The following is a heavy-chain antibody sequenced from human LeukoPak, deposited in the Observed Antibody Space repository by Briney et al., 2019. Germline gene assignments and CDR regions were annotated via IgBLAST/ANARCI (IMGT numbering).Heavy chain of an antibody. D-gene: IGHD4-17*01. CDR2: ISGGGGNT. CDR3: AKDSPTVTTVGWGAR. Sequence: GGSLRLSCAASGFTFSSYAMSWVRQAPGKGLEWVSAISGGGGNTYYADSVKGRFTISRDNSRNTLFLQMNSVRVEDTAVYYCAKDSPTVTTVGWGARWGEGTLVTVSS. CDR1: GFTFSSYA. J-gene: IGHJ4*02. V-gene: IGHV3-23*01.